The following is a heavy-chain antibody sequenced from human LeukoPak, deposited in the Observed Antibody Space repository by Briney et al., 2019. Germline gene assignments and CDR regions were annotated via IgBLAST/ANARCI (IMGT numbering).Heavy chain of an antibody. Sequence: KPSETLSLTCTVSGGSINSGDCFWSWIRQPPGQGLEWIGYIHYSGSTYYNPSLNSRITISVDTSKNQFSLKLSSVTAADTAVYYCARETDYGQAFDIWGQGTMVTVSS. D-gene: IGHD4-17*01. CDR3: ARETDYGQAFDI. CDR2: IHYSGST. V-gene: IGHV4-30-4*08. J-gene: IGHJ3*02. CDR1: GGSINSGDCF.